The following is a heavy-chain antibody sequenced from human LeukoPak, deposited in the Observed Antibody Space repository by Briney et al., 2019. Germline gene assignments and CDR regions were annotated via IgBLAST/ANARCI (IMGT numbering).Heavy chain of an antibody. CDR1: GFTFTSSA. V-gene: IGHV1-58*02. Sequence: SVKVSCKASGFTFTSSAMQWVRQARGQRLEWIGWIVVGSGNTNYAQKFQERVTITRGMSTSTAYMELSSLRSEDTAVYYCAAVVERIDAFDIWGQGTMVTVSS. J-gene: IGHJ3*02. D-gene: IGHD1-1*01. CDR3: AAVVERIDAFDI. CDR2: IVVGSGNT.